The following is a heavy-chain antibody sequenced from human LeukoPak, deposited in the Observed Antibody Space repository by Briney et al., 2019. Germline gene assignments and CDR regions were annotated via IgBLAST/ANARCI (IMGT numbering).Heavy chain of an antibody. CDR3: ARAGGGYSSSWYDY. J-gene: IGHJ4*02. Sequence: SKTLSLTCSVSGVSISSYYWSWIRQPPGKGLEWIGYIYYSGSTNYNPSLKSRVTISVDTSKNQFSLKLSSVTAADTAVYYCARAGGGYSSSWYDYWGQGTLVTVSS. D-gene: IGHD6-13*01. CDR2: IYYSGST. CDR1: GVSISSYY. V-gene: IGHV4-59*01.